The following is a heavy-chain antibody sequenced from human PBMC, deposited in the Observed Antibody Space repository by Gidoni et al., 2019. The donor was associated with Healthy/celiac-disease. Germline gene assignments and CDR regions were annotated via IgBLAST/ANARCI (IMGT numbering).Heavy chain of an antibody. CDR2: ISWNSGSI. Sequence: EVQLVESGGGLVQPGRSLRLSCAASGFTFDDYAMHWVRQAPGKGLEWVSGISWNSGSIGYADSVKGRFTISRDNAKNSLYLQMNSLRAEDTALYYCAKDIGIAVAEYYFDYWGQGTLVTVSS. CDR3: AKDIGIAVAEYYFDY. V-gene: IGHV3-9*01. CDR1: GFTFDDYA. D-gene: IGHD6-19*01. J-gene: IGHJ4*02.